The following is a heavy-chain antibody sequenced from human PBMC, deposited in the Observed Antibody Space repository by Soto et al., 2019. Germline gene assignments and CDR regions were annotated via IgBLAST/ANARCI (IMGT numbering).Heavy chain of an antibody. CDR2: ISGSGGTT. J-gene: IGHJ4*02. V-gene: IGHV3-23*01. D-gene: IGHD3-22*01. CDR3: ASRNYFDAAGYYEYYFDY. CDR1: GFTFSNYA. Sequence: EVQLLESGGCLVQPGGSLRLSCAASGFTFSNYAMSWVRQAPGKGLEWVSGISGSGGTTYYADSVKGRFTISRDNSKNTLYLQMNSLRAEDTAVYYCASRNYFDAAGYYEYYFDYWGQGTLVTVSS.